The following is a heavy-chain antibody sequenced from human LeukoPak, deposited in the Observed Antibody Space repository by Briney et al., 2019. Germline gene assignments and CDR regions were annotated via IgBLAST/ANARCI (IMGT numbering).Heavy chain of an antibody. CDR3: VREEDSSSWYNAGSMDV. V-gene: IGHV4-4*07. J-gene: IGHJ6*02. Sequence: SETLSLTCTVSGGSISSYYWSWIRQPAGKGLEWIGRIYTSGSTNYNPSLKSRVTMSVDTSKNQFSLKLSSVTAADTAVYYCVREEDSSSWYNAGSMDVWGQGTTVTVSS. CDR2: IYTSGST. D-gene: IGHD6-13*01. CDR1: GGSISSYY.